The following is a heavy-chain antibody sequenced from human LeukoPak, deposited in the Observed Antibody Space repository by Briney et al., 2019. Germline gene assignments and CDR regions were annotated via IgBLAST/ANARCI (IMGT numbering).Heavy chain of an antibody. J-gene: IGHJ5*02. V-gene: IGHV4-39*07. D-gene: IGHD2-21*01. CDR1: GGSISSSSYY. Sequence: PSETLSLTCTVSGGSISSSSYYWGWIRQPPGKGLEWIGSIYYSGSTYYNPSLKSRVTISVDTSKNQFSLKLTSVTAADTAVYYCAGGHRAACGGWFDPWGQGTLVTVSS. CDR3: AGGHRAACGGWFDP. CDR2: IYYSGST.